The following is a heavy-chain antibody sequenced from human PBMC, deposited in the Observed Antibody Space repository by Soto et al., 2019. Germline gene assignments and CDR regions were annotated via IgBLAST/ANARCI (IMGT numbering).Heavy chain of an antibody. D-gene: IGHD6-19*01. Sequence: QMQLQESGPGLVKPSGTLSLACAVSGASVSSDNWWSWVRQPPGKGLEWIGEIFHSETTNYNPSFKSRVTISVDKSKNQFSLTLTSVTAAETAVYYCAKNGWYSADIWGQGTLVTVSS. CDR3: AKNGWYSADI. J-gene: IGHJ3*02. V-gene: IGHV4-4*02. CDR1: GASVSSDNW. CDR2: IFHSETT.